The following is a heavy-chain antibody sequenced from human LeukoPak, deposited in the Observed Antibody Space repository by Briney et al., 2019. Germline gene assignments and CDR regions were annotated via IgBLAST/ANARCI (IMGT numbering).Heavy chain of an antibody. V-gene: IGHV4-30-4*01. CDR3: ARTVAGTSFFDY. J-gene: IGHJ4*02. CDR2: IYYSGST. CDR1: GGSISSGDSY. D-gene: IGHD6-19*01. Sequence: SQTLSLTCTVSGGSISSGDSYWSWIRQPPGKGLEWIGYIYYSGSTYYNPSLKSRVTISVDTSKNQFSLKLSSVTAADTAVYYCARTVAGTSFFDYWGQGTLVTVSS.